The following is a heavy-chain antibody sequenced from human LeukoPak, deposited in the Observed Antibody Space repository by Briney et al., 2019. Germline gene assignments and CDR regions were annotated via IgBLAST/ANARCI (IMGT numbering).Heavy chain of an antibody. CDR1: GFTFSSYA. CDR3: AKGDNYYDSSGLGY. V-gene: IGHV3-23*01. D-gene: IGHD3-22*01. J-gene: IGHJ4*02. CDR2: ISGSGGST. Sequence: PGGSLRLSCAASGFTFSSYAMSWVRLAPGKGLEWVSAISGSGGSTYYADSVKGRFTISRDNSKNTLYLQMNSLRAEDTAVYYCAKGDNYYDSSGLGYWGQGTLVTVSS.